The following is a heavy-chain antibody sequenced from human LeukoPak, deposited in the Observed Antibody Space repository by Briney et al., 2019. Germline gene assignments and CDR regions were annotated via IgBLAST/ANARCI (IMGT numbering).Heavy chain of an antibody. V-gene: IGHV4-61*01. D-gene: IGHD1-26*01. Sequence: SETLSLTCTVSGGSVSIGSYYWTWIRQPPGKGLEWIAYIYYSGSTNYNPSLKSRVTISVDTSKTQFSLKLSSVTAADTAVYYCARGGREWAKWELLGNYYYYYYMDVWGKGTTVTVSS. CDR3: ARGGREWAKWELLGNYYYYYYMDV. J-gene: IGHJ6*03. CDR2: IYYSGST. CDR1: GGSVSIGSYY.